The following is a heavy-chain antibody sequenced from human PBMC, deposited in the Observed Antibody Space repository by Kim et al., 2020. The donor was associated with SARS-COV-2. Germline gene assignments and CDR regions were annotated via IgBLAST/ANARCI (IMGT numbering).Heavy chain of an antibody. D-gene: IGHD5-18*01. V-gene: IGHV4-59*01. Sequence: SETLSLTCTVSGGSISSYYWSWIRQPPGKGLEWIGYIYYSGSTNYNPSLKSRVTISVDTSKNQFSLKLSSVTAADTAVYYCARGYYSYGIDYWGQGTLVT. CDR2: IYYSGST. CDR1: GGSISSYY. CDR3: ARGYYSYGIDY. J-gene: IGHJ4*02.